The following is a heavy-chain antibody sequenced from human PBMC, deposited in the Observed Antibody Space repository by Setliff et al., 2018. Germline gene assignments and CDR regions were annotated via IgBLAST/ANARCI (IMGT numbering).Heavy chain of an antibody. CDR2: IYPGDSDT. CDR1: GYIFTNYW. Sequence: GESLKLSCKASGYIFTNYWIGWVRQMPGKGLEWMGVIYPGDSDTRYSPSFQGQFTISADKSINTAYLQWSSLKASDTAIYYCTRHEDRNKCTSSSCYRENDAFDVWGQGAMVTVSS. CDR3: TRHEDRNKCTSSSCYRENDAFDV. D-gene: IGHD2-2*01. J-gene: IGHJ3*01. V-gene: IGHV5-51*01.